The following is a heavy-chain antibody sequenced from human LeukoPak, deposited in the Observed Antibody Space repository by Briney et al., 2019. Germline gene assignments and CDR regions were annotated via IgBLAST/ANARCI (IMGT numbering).Heavy chain of an antibody. CDR2: INPNSGGT. V-gene: IGHV1-2*06. J-gene: IGHJ4*02. Sequence: GASVKVSCKASGGTFSSYAISWVRQAPGQGLEWIGRINPNSGGTNYAQKFQGRVTMTRDTSISTAYMELSRLRSDDTAVYYCAREGRAKMATISLRRYFDYWGQGTLVTVSS. CDR3: AREGRAKMATISLRRYFDY. CDR1: GGTFSSYA. D-gene: IGHD5-24*01.